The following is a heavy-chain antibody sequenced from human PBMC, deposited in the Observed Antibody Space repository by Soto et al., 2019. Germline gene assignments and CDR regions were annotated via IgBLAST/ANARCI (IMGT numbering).Heavy chain of an antibody. J-gene: IGHJ1*01. V-gene: IGHV3-48*03. CDR3: ARDPSDLWEPDQYLHR. CDR2: IRHSAHI. D-gene: IGHD1-26*01. CDR1: GFTFSNSE. Sequence: GSLRLSCVGSGFTFSNSEINCVRQAPGKGLEWISYIRHSAHIYYADAVKGRFTIYRDNAKNSVYLQMNSLRAEDTAVYYCARDPSDLWEPDQYLHRWGQGSPVTVSS.